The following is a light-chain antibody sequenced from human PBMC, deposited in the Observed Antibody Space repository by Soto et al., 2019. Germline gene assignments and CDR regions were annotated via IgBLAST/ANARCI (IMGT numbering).Light chain of an antibody. Sequence: DIVMTQSPDSLAVSLGERATINCKSSQSVLYSSNNKNYLAWYQQKPGQPPKLLIYWASTRESGVPDRFSGSASGTDFTLTISSLQAEDVAVSYCQQYYSTPYTFGQGTKVDLK. V-gene: IGKV4-1*01. J-gene: IGKJ2*01. CDR1: QSVLYSSNNKNY. CDR2: WAS. CDR3: QQYYSTPYT.